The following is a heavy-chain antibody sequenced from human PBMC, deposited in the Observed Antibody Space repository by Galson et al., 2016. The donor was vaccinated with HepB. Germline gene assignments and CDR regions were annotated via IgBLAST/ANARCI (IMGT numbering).Heavy chain of an antibody. CDR3: ARDGLATIPLDY. J-gene: IGHJ4*02. CDR1: GFTFSDYW. V-gene: IGHV3-74*01. Sequence: SLRLSCAASGFTFSDYWMRWVRQAPGKGPVWVSRINSDGSSAIYADSVKGRFTISRDNAKNTLYLQMKSLRAEDTAVYYCARDGLATIPLDYWGQGTLVTVSS. CDR2: INSDGSSA. D-gene: IGHD5-24*01.